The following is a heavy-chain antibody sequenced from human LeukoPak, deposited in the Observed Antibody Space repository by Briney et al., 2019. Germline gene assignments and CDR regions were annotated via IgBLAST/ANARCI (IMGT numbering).Heavy chain of an antibody. CDR3: ARDPGGSYLDY. J-gene: IGHJ4*02. D-gene: IGHD1-26*01. CDR1: GVSISSYY. V-gene: IGHV4-59*01. CDR2: IYYSGST. Sequence: VKPSETLSLTCTVSGVSISSYYWSWIRQPPGKGLEWIGYIYYSGSTNYNPSLKSRVTISVDTSKNQFSLKLSSVTAADTAVYYCARDPGGSYLDYWGQGTLVTVSS.